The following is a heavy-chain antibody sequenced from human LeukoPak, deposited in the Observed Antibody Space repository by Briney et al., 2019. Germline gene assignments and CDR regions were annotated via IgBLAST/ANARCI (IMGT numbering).Heavy chain of an antibody. V-gene: IGHV3-33*08. CDR3: ARDYDSSGPPGY. J-gene: IGHJ4*02. CDR1: GFTFSSYG. CDR2: IWYDGSNK. D-gene: IGHD6-19*01. Sequence: GGSLRLSCAASGFTFSSYGMHWVRRAPGKGLEWVAVIWYDGSNKYYADSVKGRFTISRDNSKNTLYLQMNSLRAEDTAVYYCARDYDSSGPPGYWGQGTLVTVSS.